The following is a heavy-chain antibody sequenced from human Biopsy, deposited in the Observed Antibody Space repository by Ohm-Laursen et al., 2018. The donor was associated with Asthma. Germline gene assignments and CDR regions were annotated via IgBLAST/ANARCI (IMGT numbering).Heavy chain of an antibody. J-gene: IGHJ4*02. CDR2: ISYDGNNN. V-gene: IGHV3-30-3*01. D-gene: IGHD3-16*01. CDR3: ARAKTWGRSYYFDY. Sequence: SSLRLSCAASGFNFHNYVMHWVRQAPGKGLEWVAVISYDGNNNNYADSVKGRFTISRDNSKNSLSLNMNSLRPEDTSVYYYARAKTWGRSYYFDYWGQGTLVTVSS. CDR1: GFNFHNYV.